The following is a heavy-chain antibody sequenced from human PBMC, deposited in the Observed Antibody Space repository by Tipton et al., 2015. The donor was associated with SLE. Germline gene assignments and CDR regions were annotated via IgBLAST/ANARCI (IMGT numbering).Heavy chain of an antibody. J-gene: IGHJ4*02. V-gene: IGHV4-61*02. CDR3: ARLEQGGIREWFRD. CDR1: GGSISSGSYY. D-gene: IGHD3-3*01. CDR2: IYTSGST. Sequence: TLSLTCTVSGGSISSGSYYWSWIRQPAGKGLEWIGRIYTSGSTNYNPSLKSRVTISVDTSKNQFSLKLSSVTAADTAVYYCARLEQGGIREWFRDWGQGTLVTVSS.